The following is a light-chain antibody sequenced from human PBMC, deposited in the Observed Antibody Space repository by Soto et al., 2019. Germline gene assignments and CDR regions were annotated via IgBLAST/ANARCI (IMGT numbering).Light chain of an antibody. V-gene: IGLV2-8*01. CDR2: EVN. CDR3: ISYAGSSNV. J-gene: IGLJ1*01. Sequence: QSALTQPPSASGSPGQSVAISCTGTSSDVGGYNYVSWYQQHPSKAPKLMIYEVNKRPSGGPDRFSGSKSGNTASLIVSGLQAEDEADYYCISYAGSSNVFGTGTKGTVL. CDR1: SSDVGGYNY.